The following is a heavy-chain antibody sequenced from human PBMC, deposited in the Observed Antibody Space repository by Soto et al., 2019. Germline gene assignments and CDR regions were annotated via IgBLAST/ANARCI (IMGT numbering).Heavy chain of an antibody. V-gene: IGHV4-31*03. CDR1: GGSISSGGYY. Sequence: SETLSLTCTVSGGSISSGGYYWSWIRQHPGKGLEWIGYIYYSGSTYYNPSLKSRVTISVDTSKNQFSLKLSSVTAADTAVYYCASLPYGSGIHYFDYWGQGTLVTVSS. J-gene: IGHJ4*02. CDR3: ASLPYGSGIHYFDY. D-gene: IGHD3-10*01. CDR2: IYYSGST.